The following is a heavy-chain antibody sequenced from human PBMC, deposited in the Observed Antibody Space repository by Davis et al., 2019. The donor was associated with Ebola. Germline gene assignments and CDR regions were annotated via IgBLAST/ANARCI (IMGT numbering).Heavy chain of an antibody. CDR3: ARSIFGVVPYYYHYMDG. CDR1: AFTFSDYY. Sequence: GESLKISCEASAFTFSDYYMSWIRQAPGKGLEWLSYLSSSTTFTNYADSVKGRFTISRDNANNSLYLQMNSLRAEDTAVYYSARSIFGVVPYYYHYMDGWGKGTTVTVSS. V-gene: IGHV3-11*06. D-gene: IGHD3-3*02. CDR2: LSSSTTFT. J-gene: IGHJ6*03.